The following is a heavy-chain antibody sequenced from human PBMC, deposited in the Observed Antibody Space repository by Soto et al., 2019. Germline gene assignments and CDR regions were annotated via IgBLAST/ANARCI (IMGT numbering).Heavy chain of an antibody. CDR2: ISWNSGFI. J-gene: IGHJ6*02. CDR1: GFTVDDYG. CDR3: AKNIAAAGYYYYGMDV. D-gene: IGHD6-13*01. V-gene: IGHV3-9*01. Sequence: GGSLRLSCAASGFTVDDYGMHWVRQAPGKGLEWVSGISWNSGFIGYADSVKGRFTISRDNAKNSLYLQMNSLRTEDTALYYCAKNIAAAGYYYYGMDVWGQGTTVTVSS.